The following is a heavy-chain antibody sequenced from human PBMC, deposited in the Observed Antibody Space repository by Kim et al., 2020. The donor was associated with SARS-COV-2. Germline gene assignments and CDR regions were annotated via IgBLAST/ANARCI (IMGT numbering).Heavy chain of an antibody. D-gene: IGHD3-22*01. CDR1: GFTISGYA. CDR3: ARSPTYYHDSRSAKYYFDY. J-gene: IGHJ4*02. CDR2: IYSGGSDM. Sequence: GGSLRLSCAASGFTISGYAMSWVRQATGKGLEWVSVIYSGGSDMYYADFVKGRFTTSRDTSKNTLYLQMNSLRAEDTAVYFCARSPTYYHDSRSAKYYFDYWGQGTLVTVSS. V-gene: IGHV3-23*03.